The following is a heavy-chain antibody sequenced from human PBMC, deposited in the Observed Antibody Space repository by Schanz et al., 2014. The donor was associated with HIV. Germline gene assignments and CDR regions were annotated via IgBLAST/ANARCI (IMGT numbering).Heavy chain of an antibody. V-gene: IGHV1-18*01. D-gene: IGHD2-2*01. CDR3: ARMSPSSTSYGDAFDV. CDR2: ISAYNGNT. Sequence: QVQLVQSGAEVKKPGASVKVSCKTSGYLFTNYGVNWVRQAPGQGLEWMGWISAYNGNTNYAQKLQGRVTMTRHTPTSTAYMELSSLRSDDTAVYYCARMSPSSTSYGDAFDVWGQGTMITVSS. CDR1: GYLFTNYG. J-gene: IGHJ3*01.